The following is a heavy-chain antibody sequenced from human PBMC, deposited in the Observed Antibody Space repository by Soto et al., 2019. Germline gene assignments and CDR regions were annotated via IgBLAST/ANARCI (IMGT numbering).Heavy chain of an antibody. V-gene: IGHV4-31*03. D-gene: IGHD3-22*01. J-gene: IGHJ4*02. CDR3: ARDLGIYDSSGYLDY. CDR2: IYYSGST. CDR1: GGSISSGGYY. Sequence: PSETLSLTCTVSGGSISSGGYYWSWIRQHPGKGLEWIGYIYYSGSTYYNPSLKSRVTISVDTSKNQFSLKLSSVTAADTAVYYCARDLGIYDSSGYLDYWGQGTLVTVSS.